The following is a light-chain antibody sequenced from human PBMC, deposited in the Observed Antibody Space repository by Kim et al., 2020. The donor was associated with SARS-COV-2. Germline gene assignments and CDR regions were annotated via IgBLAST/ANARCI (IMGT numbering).Light chain of an antibody. CDR3: SAWDDSLSTWV. CDR2: RNN. V-gene: IGLV10-54*04. J-gene: IGLJ3*02. Sequence: RQTATLTCTGNTKNVGNQGAAWLQQHQGHPPKLLSYRNNNRPSGISYRFSASRSGNTASLTITGLQPEDEADYYCSAWDDSLSTWVFGEGTQLTVL. CDR1: TKNVGNQG.